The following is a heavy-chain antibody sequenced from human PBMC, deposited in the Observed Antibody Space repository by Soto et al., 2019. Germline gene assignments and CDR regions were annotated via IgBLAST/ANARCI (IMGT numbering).Heavy chain of an antibody. V-gene: IGHV3-21*06. D-gene: IGHD2-15*01. CDR1: GFTFSYYS. CDR3: ARDPVGVDSTFYFDS. Sequence: KAGGSLRLSCEASGFTFSYYSMCWVRQAPGRGLEWVSSISTSTTYISYADSVRGRFTISRDNAKNSLYLQMSSLRVEDTAVYYCARDPVGVDSTFYFDSWGQGTLVTVSS. CDR2: ISTSTTYI. J-gene: IGHJ4*02.